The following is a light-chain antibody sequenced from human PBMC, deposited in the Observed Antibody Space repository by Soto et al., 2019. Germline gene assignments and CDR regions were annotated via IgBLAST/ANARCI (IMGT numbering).Light chain of an antibody. CDR2: EVN. Sequence: QSLLAHPASLSGSPGQSITISCTGTFSDVGRYNSVSWYQQRPGKAPKLMIFEVNNRPSGVSNRFSGSKSGNTASLAISGLQTEDEADYYCCSYTTTSAYVFGTGTKVTVL. CDR3: CSYTTTSAYV. J-gene: IGLJ1*01. CDR1: FSDVGRYNS. V-gene: IGLV2-14*01.